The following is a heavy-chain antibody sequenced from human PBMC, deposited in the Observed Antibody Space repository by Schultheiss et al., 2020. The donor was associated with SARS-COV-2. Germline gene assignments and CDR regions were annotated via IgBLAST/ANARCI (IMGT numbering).Heavy chain of an antibody. Sequence: SETLSLTCTVSGGSVSSGSYYWSWIRQPPGKGLEWIGYIYYSGSTNYNPSLKCRVTISVDTSKKQFSLKLSSVTAADTAVYYCARRQFYYYGMDVWCQGAAVTVSS. J-gene: IGHJ6*02. CDR1: GGSVSSGSYY. CDR2: IYYSGST. CDR3: ARRQFYYYGMDV. V-gene: IGHV4-61*01.